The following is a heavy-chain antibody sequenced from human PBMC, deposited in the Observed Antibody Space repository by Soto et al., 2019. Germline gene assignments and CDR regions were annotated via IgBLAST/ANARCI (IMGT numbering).Heavy chain of an antibody. V-gene: IGHV4-34*01. J-gene: IGHJ6*02. Sequence: SETLSLTSAIYGGSFSGYFWRWIRQPAGKGLEWIGEINHSGSTNYNPSLKSRVTISVDTSKDQFSLKLSSVTAADTAVYYCARGVGYCSSTSCYYYYYYYGMDVWGQGTTVS. CDR2: INHSGST. CDR3: ARGVGYCSSTSCYYYYYYYGMDV. CDR1: GGSFSGYF. D-gene: IGHD2-2*01.